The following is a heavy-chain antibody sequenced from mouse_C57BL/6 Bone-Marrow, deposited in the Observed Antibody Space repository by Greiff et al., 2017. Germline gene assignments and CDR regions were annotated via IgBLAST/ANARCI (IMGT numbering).Heavy chain of an antibody. CDR3: ARWCGSGTWFAY. CDR2: IHPNSGST. D-gene: IGHD1-1*02. V-gene: IGHV1-64*01. CDR1: GYTFTSYW. Sequence: QVQLQQPGAELVKPGASVKLSCKASGYTFTSYWMHWVKQRPGQGLEWIGMIHPNSGSTNYNAKFKSKATLTVDKSSSTAYMQLSSLPSEDSAVYYSARWCGSGTWFAYWGQGTLVTVSA. J-gene: IGHJ3*01.